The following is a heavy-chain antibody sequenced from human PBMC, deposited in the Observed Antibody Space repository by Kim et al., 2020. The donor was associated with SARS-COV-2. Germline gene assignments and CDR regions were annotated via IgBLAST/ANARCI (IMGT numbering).Heavy chain of an antibody. D-gene: IGHD3-16*01. CDR2: ISSYSNYI. V-gene: IGHV3-21*01. CDR3: VTEERASVWGS. J-gene: IGHJ5*02. CDR1: GFMFSAYR. Sequence: GGSLRLSCVASGFMFSAYRMDWVRQAPGKGPEWVSSISSYSNYIYYADSVKGRFTISRDNAKNSVFLQMNSLRPEDTAGYYCVTEERASVWGSWGQGTLGPVSS.